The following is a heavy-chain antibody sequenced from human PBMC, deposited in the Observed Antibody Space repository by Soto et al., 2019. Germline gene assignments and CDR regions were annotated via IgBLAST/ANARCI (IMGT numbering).Heavy chain of an antibody. CDR2: INSDGSFI. CDR1: EFTFSSSW. Sequence: EVQLVESRRGLVQPGGSLRLSCVVSEFTFSSSWMHWVRQGPGKGLVWVSRINSDGSFINYADSVKGRFTTSRDNAKNMLYLQMNSLRAEDTALYYCVTGWSEYWGQGTLVTVSS. D-gene: IGHD2-15*01. J-gene: IGHJ4*02. CDR3: VTGWSEY. V-gene: IGHV3-74*01.